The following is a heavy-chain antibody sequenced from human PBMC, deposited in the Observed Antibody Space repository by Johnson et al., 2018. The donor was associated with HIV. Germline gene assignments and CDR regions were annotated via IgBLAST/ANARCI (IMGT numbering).Heavy chain of an antibody. CDR2: IGSNT. CDR3: AKDKQPGNGRYDALDI. Sequence: VQPLESGGGLLQPAGPLRLSSPSSGFTFSHYALSWVRQAPGKGLAWASSIGSNTHSADPVKGRFPISRDNSKNTLYLQMNSLRAEDTAVYSCAKDKQPGNGRYDALDIWGQGTTVIVSS. D-gene: IGHD1-1*01. J-gene: IGHJ3*02. V-gene: IGHV3-23*05. CDR1: GFTFSHYA.